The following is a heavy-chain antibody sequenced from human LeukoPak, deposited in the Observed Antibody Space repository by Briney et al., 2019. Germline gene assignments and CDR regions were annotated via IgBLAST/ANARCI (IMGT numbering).Heavy chain of an antibody. V-gene: IGHV3-74*01. J-gene: IGHJ4*02. D-gene: IGHD3-10*01. CDR1: GFTFSSYA. CDR3: ASSFGELPH. Sequence: QPGGSLRLSCAASGFTFSSYAMHWVRQAPGKGLMWVSRINGDGSSTSYADSVKGRFTISRDNAKNTLYLQMNSLRAEDTAVYYCASSFGELPHWGQGTLVTVSS. CDR2: INGDGSST.